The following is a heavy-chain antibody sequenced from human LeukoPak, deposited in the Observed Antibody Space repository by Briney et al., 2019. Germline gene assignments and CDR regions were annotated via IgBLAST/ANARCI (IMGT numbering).Heavy chain of an antibody. V-gene: IGHV1-2*02. CDR1: GYSFTGSY. CDR3: ARVKGRVFGVITTKERYFDY. Sequence: ASVKASCKASGYSFTGSYMHWVRQAPGQGLEWMGWINPNSGVSNYAQKFRGRVTMTRDTSISTAYMELSRLTSDDTAVYYCARVKGRVFGVITTKERYFDYWGQGTLVTVSS. CDR2: INPNSGVS. J-gene: IGHJ4*02. D-gene: IGHD3-3*01.